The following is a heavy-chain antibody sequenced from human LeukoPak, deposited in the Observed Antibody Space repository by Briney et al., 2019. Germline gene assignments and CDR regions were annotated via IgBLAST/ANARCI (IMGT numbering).Heavy chain of an antibody. V-gene: IGHV3-23*01. CDR2: ISGSGGSI. D-gene: IGHD6-13*01. J-gene: IGHJ4*03. Sequence: GGSLRLSCAASGFTFSSYAMSWVRQAPGKGLEWVSPISGSGGSIYYADSVKGRFTISRDNSKNTLYLQMNSLRAEDTAVYYCAKSWTKQHGGVDYWGQGTMVTVSS. CDR3: AKSWTKQHGGVDY. CDR1: GFTFSSYA.